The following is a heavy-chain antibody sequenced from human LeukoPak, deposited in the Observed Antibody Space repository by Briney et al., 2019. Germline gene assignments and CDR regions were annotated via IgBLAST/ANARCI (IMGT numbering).Heavy chain of an antibody. CDR2: INHSGST. Sequence: SETLSLTCAVYGGSFSGYYWSWIRQPPGKGLEWIGEINHSGSTNYNPSLKSRVTISVDTSKNQFSLKLSSVTAADTAVYYCARGTRRSWFDPWGQGTLVTVSS. V-gene: IGHV4-34*01. J-gene: IGHJ5*02. CDR1: GGSFSGYY. CDR3: ARGTRRSWFDP.